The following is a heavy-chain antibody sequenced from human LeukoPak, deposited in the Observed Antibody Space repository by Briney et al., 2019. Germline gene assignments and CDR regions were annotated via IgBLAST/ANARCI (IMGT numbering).Heavy chain of an antibody. CDR3: ARGGLGCSSTSCYGIGY. CDR2: ISSSSSYI. D-gene: IGHD2-2*01. Sequence: GGSLRLSCAASGFTFSSYWMSWVRQAPGKGLEWVSSISSSSSYIYYADSVKGRFTISRDNAKNSLYLQMNSLRAEDTAVYYCARGGLGCSSTSCYGIGYWGQGTLVTVSS. J-gene: IGHJ4*02. CDR1: GFTFSSYW. V-gene: IGHV3-21*01.